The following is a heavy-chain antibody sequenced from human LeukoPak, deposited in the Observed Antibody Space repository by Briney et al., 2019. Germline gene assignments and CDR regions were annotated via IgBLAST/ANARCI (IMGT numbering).Heavy chain of an antibody. J-gene: IGHJ4*02. D-gene: IGHD3-22*01. Sequence: SETLSLTCTVSGGSISSSSYYWGWIRQPPGKGLEWIGSIYYSGSTYYNPSLKSRVTKSVDTSKSQFSLKLSSVTAADAAVYYCARHSYYYDSSGSYYYFDYWGQGTLVTVSS. CDR3: ARHSYYYDSSGSYYYFDY. CDR2: IYYSGST. V-gene: IGHV4-39*01. CDR1: GGSISSSSYY.